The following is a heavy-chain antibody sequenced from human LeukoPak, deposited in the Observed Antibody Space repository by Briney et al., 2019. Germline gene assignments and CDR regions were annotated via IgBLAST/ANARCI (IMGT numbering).Heavy chain of an antibody. D-gene: IGHD3-22*01. V-gene: IGHV3-48*03. CDR1: GFIFSSYW. CDR3: ARGHYDMRY. J-gene: IGHJ4*02. CDR2: ISTSGNTI. Sequence: GGSLRLSCAASGFIFSSYWMGWVRQAPGKGLEWVSYISTSGNTIYYADSVKGRFTISRDNAKNSLYLQMNSLRAEDTAVYYCARGHYDMRYWGQGTLVTVSS.